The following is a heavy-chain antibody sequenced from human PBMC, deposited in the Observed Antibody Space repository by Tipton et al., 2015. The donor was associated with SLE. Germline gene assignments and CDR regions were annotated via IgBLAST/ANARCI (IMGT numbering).Heavy chain of an antibody. CDR3: ARAFRETRTYYYYYMDV. D-gene: IGHD3-10*01. J-gene: IGHJ6*03. Sequence: TLSLTCTVSGGSISSYYWSWIRQPPGKGLEWIGYIYYSGSTNYNPSLKSRVTISVDTSKNQFSLKLSSVTAADTAVYYCARAFRETRTYYYYYMDVWGKGTTVTVPS. CDR1: GGSISSYY. V-gene: IGHV4-59*01. CDR2: IYYSGST.